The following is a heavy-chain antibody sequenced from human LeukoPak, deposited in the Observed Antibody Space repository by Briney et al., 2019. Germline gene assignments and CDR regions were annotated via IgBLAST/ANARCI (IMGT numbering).Heavy chain of an antibody. CDR3: ARVPRYYYYMDV. Sequence: PSETLSLTCTVSGGSISSYYWSWIRQPPGKGLELIGYIYDSGSTNYNPSLKSRVTISVDTSKNQFSLKLSFVTAADTAVYYCARVPRYYYYMDVWGKGTTVTVSS. CDR2: IYDSGST. V-gene: IGHV4-59*01. J-gene: IGHJ6*03. CDR1: GGSISSYY.